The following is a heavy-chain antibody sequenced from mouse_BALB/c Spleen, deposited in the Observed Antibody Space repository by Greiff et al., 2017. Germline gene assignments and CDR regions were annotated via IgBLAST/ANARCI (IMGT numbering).Heavy chain of an antibody. J-gene: IGHJ3*01. D-gene: IGHD2-4*01. CDR2: IDPSDSYT. CDR3: ATRGTMTAWFAY. Sequence: VQLQQSGAELVKPGASVKLSCKASGYTFTSYWMHWVKQRPGQGLEWIGEIDPSDSYTNYNQKFKGKATLTVDKSSSTAYMQLSSLTSEDSAVYYCATRGTMTAWFAYWGQGTLVTDAA. V-gene: IGHV1-69*02. CDR1: GYTFTSYW.